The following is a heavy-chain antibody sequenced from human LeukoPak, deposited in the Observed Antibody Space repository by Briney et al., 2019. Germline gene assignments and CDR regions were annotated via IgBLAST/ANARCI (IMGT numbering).Heavy chain of an antibody. D-gene: IGHD6-19*01. J-gene: IGHJ3*02. V-gene: IGHV4-4*07. CDR2: IYTSGST. CDR1: GGSISSCY. Sequence: SETLSLTCTVSGGSISSCYWSWIRQPAGKGLEWIGRIYTSGSTNYNPSLKSRVTMSVDTSKNQFSLKLSSVTAADTAVYYCARDRSSGWYVEAFDIWGQGTMVTVSS. CDR3: ARDRSSGWYVEAFDI.